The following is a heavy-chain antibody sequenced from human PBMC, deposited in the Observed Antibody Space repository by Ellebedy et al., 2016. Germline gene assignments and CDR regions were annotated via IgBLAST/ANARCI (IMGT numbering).Heavy chain of an antibody. V-gene: IGHV4-30-2*01. CDR1: GGSIGSGGYS. J-gene: IGHJ4*02. CDR3: ARGSEYYYDSSGYYY. CDR2: IYHSGST. Sequence: SETLSLXXAVSGGSIGSGGYSWSWIRQPPGKGLGWIGYIYHSGSTYYNPSLKSRVTISVDTSKNQFSLKLSSVTAADTAVYFCARGSEYYYDSSGYYYWGQGTLVTVSS. D-gene: IGHD3-22*01.